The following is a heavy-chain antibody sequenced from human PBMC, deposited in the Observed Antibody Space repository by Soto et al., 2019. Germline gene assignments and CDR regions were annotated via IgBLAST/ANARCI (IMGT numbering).Heavy chain of an antibody. CDR3: ARHYTPSRVGAWFDP. J-gene: IGHJ5*02. D-gene: IGHD3-3*01. V-gene: IGHV3-48*02. CDR2: ITAASDTI. CDR1: GFTFSIYT. Sequence: EVQLVESGGGLAQPGGSLRLSCEAAGFTFSIYTMNWVRQAPGKGLEWVSDITAASDTIYYADSVKGRFTISRDNAKNSLYLQMNRLRDENTAVCYCARHYTPSRVGAWFDPWGQGTVVTVPS.